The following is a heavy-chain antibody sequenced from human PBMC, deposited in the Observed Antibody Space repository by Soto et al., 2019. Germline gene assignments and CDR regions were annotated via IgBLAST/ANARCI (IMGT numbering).Heavy chain of an antibody. CDR1: GYTFTSYD. CDR3: ARGYYYDFWSGYYSWFDP. D-gene: IGHD3-3*01. CDR2: MNPNSGNT. J-gene: IGHJ5*02. V-gene: IGHV1-8*01. Sequence: ASVKVSCKASGYTFTSYDINWVRQATGQGLEWMGWMNPNSGNTGYAQKFQGRVTMTRNTSISTAYMELSSLRSEDTAVYYCARGYYYDFWSGYYSWFDPWGQGTLVTAPQ.